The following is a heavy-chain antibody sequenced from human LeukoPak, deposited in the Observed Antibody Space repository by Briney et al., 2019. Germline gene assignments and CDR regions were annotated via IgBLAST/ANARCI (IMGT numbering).Heavy chain of an antibody. CDR2: IYYSGST. CDR1: GGSISPYY. V-gene: IGHV4-59*01. CDR3: ARGVAVAGRIGDFDY. Sequence: SETLSLTCSVSGGSISPYYWSWIRQPPGKGLEWIGSIYYSGSTNYNPSLKSRLTISIDTSKIRFSLKLSSVTAADTAVYYCARGVAVAGRIGDFDYWGQGTLVTVSS. D-gene: IGHD6-19*01. J-gene: IGHJ4*02.